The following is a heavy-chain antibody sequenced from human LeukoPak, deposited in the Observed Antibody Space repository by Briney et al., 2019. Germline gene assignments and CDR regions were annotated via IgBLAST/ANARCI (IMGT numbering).Heavy chain of an antibody. CDR1: GGSFSGYY. D-gene: IGHD6-13*01. J-gene: IGHJ4*02. V-gene: IGHV4-34*01. Sequence: SETPSLTCAVYGGSFSGYYWSWIRQPPGKGLEWIGEINHSGSTNYNPSLKSRVTISVDTSKNQFSLKLSSVTAADTAVYYCARGRRAAAGPNDYWGQGTLVTVSS. CDR3: ARGRRAAAGPNDY. CDR2: INHSGST.